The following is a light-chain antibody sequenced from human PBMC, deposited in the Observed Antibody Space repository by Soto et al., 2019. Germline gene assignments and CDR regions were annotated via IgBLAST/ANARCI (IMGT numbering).Light chain of an antibody. J-gene: IGLJ1*01. CDR1: SSDVGGYSY. Sequence: QTAPTQPASASGSPGQSITISCTGTSSDVGGYSYVSWYQQHPDKAPKLMLFEVINRPSGVSIRFSGTKSGNTASLTISVLRAEDGADYYCSSFTTTSTYVFGAGTKVTVL. V-gene: IGLV2-14*01. CDR2: EVI. CDR3: SSFTTTSTYV.